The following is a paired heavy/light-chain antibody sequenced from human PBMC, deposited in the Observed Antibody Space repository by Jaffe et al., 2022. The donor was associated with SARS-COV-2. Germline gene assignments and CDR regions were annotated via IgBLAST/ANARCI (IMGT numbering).Light chain of an antibody. J-gene: IGKJ4*01. CDR1: QGISTY. V-gene: IGKV1-9*01. Sequence: DIQLTQSPSFLSASIGDRVTITCRASQGISTYLAWYQQKPGKAPKLLIYVASTLQSGVPSRFSGSGSGTEFSLTISSLQPEDFATYYCQQVNSYPLSFGGGTKVEIK. CDR3: QQVNSYPLS. CDR2: VAS.
Heavy chain of an antibody. V-gene: IGHV3-30*18. J-gene: IGHJ6*02. Sequence: QVQLVESGGGVVQPGGSLRLSCAASGFTFSSYGMHWVRQAPGRGLEWVAAISNDGSFKYYTDFKKGRFTISRDNSKNTVYLQMNSLRAEDTAVYYCAKEGSTRYLGMAVWGQGTTVTVSS. CDR1: GFTFSSYG. D-gene: IGHD1-26*01. CDR2: ISNDGSFK. CDR3: AKEGSTRYLGMAV.